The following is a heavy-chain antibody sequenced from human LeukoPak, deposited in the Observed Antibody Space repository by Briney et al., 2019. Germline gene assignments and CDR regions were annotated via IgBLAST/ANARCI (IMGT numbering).Heavy chain of an antibody. CDR3: AKPRCSGGSCYPHDAFDI. V-gene: IGHV4-59*01. J-gene: IGHJ3*02. Sequence: PSETLSLTCTVSGGSISSYYWSWIRQPPGKGLEWIGYIYYSGSTNYNPSLKSRVTISVDTSKNQFSLKLSSVTAADTAVYYCAKPRCSGGSCYPHDAFDIWGHGTMVTVSS. CDR2: IYYSGST. CDR1: GGSISSYY. D-gene: IGHD2-15*01.